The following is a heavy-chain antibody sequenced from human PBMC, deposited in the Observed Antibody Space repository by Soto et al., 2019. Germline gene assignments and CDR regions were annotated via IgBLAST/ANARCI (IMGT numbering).Heavy chain of an antibody. CDR1: GDSIRGGGHY. J-gene: IGHJ4*03. V-gene: IGHV4-31*03. CDR3: ARDTGLAPTVWGY. D-gene: IGHD7-27*01. Sequence: QVQLQESGPGLVKPSQTLSLTCSVSGDSIRGGGHYWNWIRQFPGKGRERIGYVYHSGSTHYNPSLRGRLTISIDTSKNQFSLRLISVTAADTALYYCARDTGLAPTVWGYWGHGTQVTVSS. CDR2: VYHSGST.